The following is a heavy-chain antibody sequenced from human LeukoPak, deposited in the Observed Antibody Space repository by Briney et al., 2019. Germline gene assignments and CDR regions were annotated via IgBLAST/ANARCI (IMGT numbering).Heavy chain of an antibody. CDR3: ANIPNSFVPDY. CDR2: EQKDASYK. J-gene: IGHJ4*02. CDR1: EFIFSNHG. V-gene: IGHV3-30*02. D-gene: IGHD3-16*01. Sequence: GGSLRLSCATSEFIFSNHGIHWARQAPGKGLEWVAFEQKDASYKKYADSVKGRFTISRDNSKNTLYLQMNSLRVEDTAVYYCANIPNSFVPDYWGQGSLVTVSS.